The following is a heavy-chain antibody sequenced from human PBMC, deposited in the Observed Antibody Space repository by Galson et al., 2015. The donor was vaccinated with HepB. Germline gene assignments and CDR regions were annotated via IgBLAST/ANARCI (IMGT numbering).Heavy chain of an antibody. V-gene: IGHV3-30-3*01. J-gene: IGHJ4*02. Sequence: LRLSCAASGFTFSSYAMHWVRQAPGKGLEWVAVISYDGSNKYYADSVKGRFTISRDNSKNTPYLQMNSLRAEDTAVYYCARTQLPFVAISPQGYWGQGTLVTVSS. D-gene: IGHD2-15*01. CDR2: ISYDGSNK. CDR3: ARTQLPFVAISPQGY. CDR1: GFTFSSYA.